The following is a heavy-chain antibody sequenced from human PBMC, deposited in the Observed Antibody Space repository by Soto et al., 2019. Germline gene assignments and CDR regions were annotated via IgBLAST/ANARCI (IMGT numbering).Heavy chain of an antibody. D-gene: IGHD3-10*02. J-gene: IGHJ4*02. CDR1: GGAVYDFY. CDR3: ARGHRIHVRFDS. Sequence: SETLSLTCSVSGGAVYDFYWNWLRQTPGKGLEWIGNIYNNGRTNYNPSLKNRVTISIDTSKNQFSLHLSSVTTADTAMYFCARGHRIHVRFDSWGQGTRFTVSS. CDR2: IYNNGRT. V-gene: IGHV4-59*02.